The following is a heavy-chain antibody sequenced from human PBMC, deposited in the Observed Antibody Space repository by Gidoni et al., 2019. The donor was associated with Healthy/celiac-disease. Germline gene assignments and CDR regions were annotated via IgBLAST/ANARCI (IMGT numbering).Heavy chain of an antibody. CDR1: GGFLGSSNW. V-gene: IGHV4-4*02. CDR3: ARDLIGSSSLSGMDV. D-gene: IGHD6-13*01. J-gene: IGHJ6*02. CDR2: IYHSGSN. Sequence: QVQLQESGPGRVKPTGTLSLTGAVSGGFLGSSNWWSWVRQPPGKGLEVIGEIYHSGSNNYNPALKSRVTISVDNSRNQFSLKLSPVTAADTAVYYCARDLIGSSSLSGMDVWGQGTTVTVSS.